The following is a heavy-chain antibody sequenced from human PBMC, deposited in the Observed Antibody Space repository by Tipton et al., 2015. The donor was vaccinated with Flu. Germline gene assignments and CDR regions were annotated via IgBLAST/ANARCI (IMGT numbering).Heavy chain of an antibody. Sequence: GSLRLSCAAPGFTFNNYAMYWVRQAPGKGLEWVANINEDGSTTYYLGSVRGRFTISRDNARNSVFLQMNSLRVEDTALYYCAIFKNPGHWGQGTLVTVSS. D-gene: IGHD2/OR15-2a*01. V-gene: IGHV3-7*01. J-gene: IGHJ4*02. CDR3: AIFKNPGH. CDR1: GFTFNNYA. CDR2: INEDGSTT.